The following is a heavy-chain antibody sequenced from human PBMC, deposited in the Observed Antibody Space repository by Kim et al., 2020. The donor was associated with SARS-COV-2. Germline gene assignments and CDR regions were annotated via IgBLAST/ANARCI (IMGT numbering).Heavy chain of an antibody. J-gene: IGHJ3*02. V-gene: IGHV4-34*01. Sequence: YNPSLKSRVTISVDTSKNQFSLKLSSVTAADTAVYYCARGDKWRYHAFDIWGQGTMVTVSS. D-gene: IGHD2-15*01. CDR3: ARGDKWRYHAFDI.